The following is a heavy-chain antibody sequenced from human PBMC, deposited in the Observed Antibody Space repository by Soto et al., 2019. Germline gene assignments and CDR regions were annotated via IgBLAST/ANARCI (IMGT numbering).Heavy chain of an antibody. CDR3: AKKNPHGDSNKAWLDP. CDR1: GGTFISSA. J-gene: IGHJ5*02. D-gene: IGHD2-8*01. CDR2: IIPILGTT. Sequence: QVQLLQSGTELRQPGSSVTISGTPSGGTFISSAFAWVRQAHGGRIEWMGGIIPILGTTKYAEKFVGRVTIRADDSSSTAFLELSSLTVDDTAVYFCAKKNPHGDSNKAWLDPWGQGTLVTVST. V-gene: IGHV1-69*01.